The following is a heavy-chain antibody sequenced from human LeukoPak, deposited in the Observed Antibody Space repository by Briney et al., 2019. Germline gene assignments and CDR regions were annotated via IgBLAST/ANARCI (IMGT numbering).Heavy chain of an antibody. D-gene: IGHD3-10*01. CDR2: IYYSGST. CDR3: AREGGSGSYSY. CDR1: GGSISSYY. Sequence: SETLSLTFTVSGGSISSYYWSWIRQPPGKGLEWIGYIYYSGSTNYSPSLKSRVTMSVDTSKNQFSLKLSSVTAADTAVYYCAREGGSGSYSYWGQGTLVTVSS. J-gene: IGHJ4*02. V-gene: IGHV4-59*08.